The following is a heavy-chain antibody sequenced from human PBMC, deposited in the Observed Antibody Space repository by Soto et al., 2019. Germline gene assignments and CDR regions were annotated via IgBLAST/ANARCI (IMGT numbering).Heavy chain of an antibody. Sequence: PSETLSLTCSVSGGSISGSYWSWIRQSPGKGLEWIGYISHTGYTSYNPSLESRLTISMDKSKNQLSLNLNSVTTADTAVYYCARGQLLFAYWGQGTPVTVSS. D-gene: IGHD3-10*02. CDR3: ARGQLLFAY. V-gene: IGHV4-59*01. CDR2: ISHTGYT. J-gene: IGHJ4*02. CDR1: GGSISGSY.